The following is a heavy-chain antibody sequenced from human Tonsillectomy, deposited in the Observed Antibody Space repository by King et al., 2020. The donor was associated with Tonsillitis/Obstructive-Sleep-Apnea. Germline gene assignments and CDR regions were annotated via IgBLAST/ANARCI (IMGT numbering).Heavy chain of an antibody. Sequence: VQLVESGGGLVQPGGSLRLSCAASGFTFSSYAMSWVRQAPGKGLEWVSAISGSGGSTYYADSVKGRFTISRDNSKNTLYLQMNSLRAEDTAVYYCAKPQGVVPAAILNAMAPDFDYWGQGTLVTVSS. D-gene: IGHD2-2*01. CDR1: GFTFSSYA. CDR3: AKPQGVVPAAILNAMAPDFDY. CDR2: ISGSGGST. J-gene: IGHJ4*02. V-gene: IGHV3-23*04.